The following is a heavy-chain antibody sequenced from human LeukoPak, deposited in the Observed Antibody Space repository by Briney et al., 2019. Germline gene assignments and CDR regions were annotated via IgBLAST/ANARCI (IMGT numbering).Heavy chain of an antibody. CDR3: ARGTRRGYSGYGDADAFDI. CDR1: GFTFSSYW. CDR2: INSDGSST. J-gene: IGHJ3*02. V-gene: IGHV3-74*01. Sequence: GGSLRLSRAASGFTFSSYWMHWARQAPGKGLVWASRINSDGSSTIYADSVKGRFTISRDNAKNTLYLQMNSLRAEDTAVYYCARGTRRGYSGYGDADAFDIWAKGQWSPSLQ. D-gene: IGHD5-12*01.